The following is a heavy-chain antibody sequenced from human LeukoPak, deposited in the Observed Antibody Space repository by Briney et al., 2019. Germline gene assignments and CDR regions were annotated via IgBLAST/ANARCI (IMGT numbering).Heavy chain of an antibody. D-gene: IGHD1-14*01. CDR1: GLTFSTSG. Sequence: GGSLRLSCTASGLTFSTSGFNWVRQAPGKGLEWVASIGPTGSDRYHADSIKGRFTISRDNANNFLYLQMNSLRAEDTAVYYCTTETNGRHYDYWGQGTLLTVSS. J-gene: IGHJ4*02. CDR2: IGPTGSDR. V-gene: IGHV3-21*06. CDR3: TTETNGRHYDY.